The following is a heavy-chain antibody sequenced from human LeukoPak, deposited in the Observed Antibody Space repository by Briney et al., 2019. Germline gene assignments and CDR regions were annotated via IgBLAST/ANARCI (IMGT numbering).Heavy chain of an antibody. D-gene: IGHD3-3*01. Sequence: ASVRVSCKASGYTFTSYYMHWVRQAPGQGLEWMGIINPSGGSTSYAQKFQGRVTMTRDTSTSTVYMELSSLRSEDTAVHYCARDVAYYDFWSGYSPQYYFDYWGQGTLVTVSS. V-gene: IGHV1-46*01. CDR2: INPSGGST. CDR1: GYTFTSYY. CDR3: ARDVAYYDFWSGYSPQYYFDY. J-gene: IGHJ4*02.